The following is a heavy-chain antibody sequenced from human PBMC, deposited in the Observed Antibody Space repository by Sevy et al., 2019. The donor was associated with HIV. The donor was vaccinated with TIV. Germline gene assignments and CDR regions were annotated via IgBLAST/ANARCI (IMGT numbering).Heavy chain of an antibody. D-gene: IGHD3-10*01. Sequence: SETLSLTCTVSGGSIRSGTYYWNWIRQPAGKRLEWIGRIYTTGSTDYNPSLKSRVTISVDTSKNQFSLTLRSVTAADTAVYYCARSMVRGNTPHLDTFHYWGQGTLVTVSS. CDR1: GGSIRSGTYY. CDR2: IYTTGST. V-gene: IGHV4-61*02. J-gene: IGHJ4*02. CDR3: ARSMVRGNTPHLDTFHY.